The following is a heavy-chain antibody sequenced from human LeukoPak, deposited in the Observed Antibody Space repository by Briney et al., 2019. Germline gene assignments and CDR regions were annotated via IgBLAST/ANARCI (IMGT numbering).Heavy chain of an antibody. Sequence: PGGSLRLSCAASGFTLSDHYIDWVRQAPGKGLAWVGRTANEADSYTTEYAASVKGRFTISRDDSKNSLYLHMNSLKSEDTAVYHCTRGYSGLSVYAFDIWGQGTMVTVSS. CDR2: TANEADSYTT. CDR3: TRGYSGLSVYAFDI. V-gene: IGHV3-72*01. J-gene: IGHJ3*02. CDR1: GFTLSDHY. D-gene: IGHD5-12*01.